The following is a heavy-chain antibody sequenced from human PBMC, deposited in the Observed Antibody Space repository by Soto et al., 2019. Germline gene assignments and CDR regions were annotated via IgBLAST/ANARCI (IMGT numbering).Heavy chain of an antibody. D-gene: IGHD1-1*01. CDR1: GNNFTRNW. V-gene: IGHV5-51*01. CDR3: ASVKAGNFYYGVDV. Sequence: GESLKISCKGSGNNFTRNWIGWVRQMPGKGLEWMGIIYPGDSDTRYSPSFKGQVTISADKSISTAYLQWSSLKASDTAMYYCASVKAGNFYYGVDVSGQGTMVTVSS. CDR2: IYPGDSDT. J-gene: IGHJ6*02.